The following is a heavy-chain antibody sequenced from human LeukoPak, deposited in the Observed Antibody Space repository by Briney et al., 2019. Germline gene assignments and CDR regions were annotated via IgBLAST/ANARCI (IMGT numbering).Heavy chain of an antibody. J-gene: IGHJ4*02. CDR1: GYTFTGYY. Sequence: ASVKVSCKASGYTFTGYYIHWVRQAPGQGLEWMGWINPNSGGTNYAQKFQGRVTMTRDTSISTAYMELSRLRSDDTAVYYCARALYYYDSSGYTDYWGQGTLVTVSS. D-gene: IGHD3-22*01. CDR3: ARALYYYDSSGYTDY. CDR2: INPNSGGT. V-gene: IGHV1-2*02.